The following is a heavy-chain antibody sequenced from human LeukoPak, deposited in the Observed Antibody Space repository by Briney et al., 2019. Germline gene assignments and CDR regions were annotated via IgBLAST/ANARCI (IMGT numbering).Heavy chain of an antibody. Sequence: PSETLSLTCAVYGGSFRGYYWSWIRQPPGKGLEWIGEINHSGSTNYNPSLKSRVTISVDTSKNQFSLKLSSVTAADTAVYYCARATRYCSSTSCYFFDYWGQGTLVTVSS. D-gene: IGHD2-2*01. CDR2: INHSGST. V-gene: IGHV4-34*01. J-gene: IGHJ4*02. CDR3: ARATRYCSSTSCYFFDY. CDR1: GGSFRGYY.